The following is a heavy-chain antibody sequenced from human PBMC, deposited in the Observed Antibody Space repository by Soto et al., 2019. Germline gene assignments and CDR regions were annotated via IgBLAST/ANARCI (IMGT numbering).Heavy chain of an antibody. CDR1: GFTFSSYA. J-gene: IGHJ6*02. CDR2: ISGSGGST. V-gene: IGHV3-23*01. D-gene: IGHD3-22*01. Sequence: PGGSLRLSCAASGFTFSSYAMSWVRQAPGRGLEWVSAISGSGGSTYYADSVKGRFTISRDNSKNTLYLQMNSLRAEDTAVYYCAKGSSSGWAYYYYGMDVWGQGTTVPVSS. CDR3: AKGSSSGWAYYYYGMDV.